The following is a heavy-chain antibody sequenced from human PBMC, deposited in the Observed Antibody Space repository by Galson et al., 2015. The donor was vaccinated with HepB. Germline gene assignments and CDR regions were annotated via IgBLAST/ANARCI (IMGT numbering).Heavy chain of an antibody. CDR1: GDSISSYY. CDR2: IYYSGST. V-gene: IGHV4-59*01. Sequence: SETLSLTCTVSGDSISSYYWSWIRQPPGKGLEWIGYIYYSGSTNYNPSLKSRVTISVDTSKDQFSLKLTSVTAADTAVYYCARDVYYGSGIFDYWGQGTLVTVSS. CDR3: ARDVYYGSGIFDY. D-gene: IGHD3-10*01. J-gene: IGHJ4*02.